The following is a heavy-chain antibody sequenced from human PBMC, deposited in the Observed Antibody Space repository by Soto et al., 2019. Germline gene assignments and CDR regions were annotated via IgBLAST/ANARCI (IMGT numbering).Heavy chain of an antibody. CDR1: GFTFSSYS. J-gene: IGHJ4*02. CDR2: ISSSSSTI. CDR3: ALVPLRDYYESSGYHTYFEY. D-gene: IGHD3-22*01. Sequence: GGSLRLSCAASGFTFSSYSMNWVRQAPGKGLEWVSYISSSSSTIYYADSVKGRFTISRDNAKNSLSLQMNSLRDEDTAVYYCALVPLRDYYESSGYHTYFEYWGQGTLVTV. V-gene: IGHV3-48*02.